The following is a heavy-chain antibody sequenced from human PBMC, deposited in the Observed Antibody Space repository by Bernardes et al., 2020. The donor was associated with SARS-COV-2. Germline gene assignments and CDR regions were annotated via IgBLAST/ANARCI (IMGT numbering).Heavy chain of an antibody. CDR1: GYTFTSYG. CDR3: ARDPWSGSYDRTHWYFDL. J-gene: IGHJ2*01. D-gene: IGHD1-26*01. Sequence: ASVKVSCKASGYTFTSYGISWVRQAPGQGLEWMGWISAYNGNTNYAQKLQGRVTMTTDTSTSTAYMELRSLRSDDTAVYYCARDPWSGSYDRTHWYFDLWGRGTLVTVSS. CDR2: ISAYNGNT. V-gene: IGHV1-18*01.